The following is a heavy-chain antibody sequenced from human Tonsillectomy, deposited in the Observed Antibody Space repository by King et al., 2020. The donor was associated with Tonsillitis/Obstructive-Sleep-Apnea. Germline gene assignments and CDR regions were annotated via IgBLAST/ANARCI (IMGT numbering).Heavy chain of an antibody. V-gene: IGHV3-53*01. D-gene: IGHD3-3*01. J-gene: IGHJ6*02. CDR3: ASLYYDFFYGMDV. CDR1: GLTVSSNY. Sequence: VQLVESGGGLIQPGGSLRLSCAASGLTVSSNYMSWVRQAPGKGLEWVSIIYSGGSTYYADSVKGRFTISRDSSKNTLYLQMNSLRAEDTAVYYCASLYYDFFYGMDVWGQGTTVTVSS. CDR2: IYSGGST.